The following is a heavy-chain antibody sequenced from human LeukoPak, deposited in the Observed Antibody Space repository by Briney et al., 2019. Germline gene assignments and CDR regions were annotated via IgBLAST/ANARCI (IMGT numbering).Heavy chain of an antibody. J-gene: IGHJ5*02. CDR2: ISGDGGST. CDR3: ARDAEVGTLFGVLSRYNWFDP. D-gene: IGHD3-3*01. Sequence: GGSLRLSCAASGFTFDDYAMHWVRQAPGKGLEWVSLISGDGGSTYYADSVKGRFTISRDNAKKSLYLQMSSLRAEDTAVYYCARDAEVGTLFGVLSRYNWFDPWGQGALVTVSS. V-gene: IGHV3-43*02. CDR1: GFTFDDYA.